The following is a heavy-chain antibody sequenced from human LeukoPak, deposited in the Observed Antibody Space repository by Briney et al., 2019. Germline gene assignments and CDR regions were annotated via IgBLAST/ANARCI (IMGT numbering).Heavy chain of an antibody. CDR2: IKQDGSER. CDR3: AGFKSLGD. D-gene: IGHD3-10*01. V-gene: IGHV3-7*01. Sequence: PGGSLRLSCAASGFTFSNYWMSWVRQAPGKGLEWVANIKQDGSERNYVDSVRGRFTISRDNAKNSLYLQMNSLRAEDTAVYFCAGFKSLGDWGQGTLVTVFS. J-gene: IGHJ4*02. CDR1: GFTFSNYW.